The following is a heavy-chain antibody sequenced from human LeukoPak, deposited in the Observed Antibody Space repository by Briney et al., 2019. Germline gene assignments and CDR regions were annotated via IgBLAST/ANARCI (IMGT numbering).Heavy chain of an antibody. V-gene: IGHV1-2*06. CDR1: GYTFTDYY. CDR2: INPNSGGT. Sequence: ASVKVSCKASGYTFTDYYMHWVRQAPGQGLEWMGRINPNSGGTNYAQKFQGRVTITRDTYISTAYMELSRLRSDDTAVYYCARTPQILRYFVASWFDPWGQGTLVTVSS. CDR3: ARTPQILRYFVASWFDP. D-gene: IGHD3-9*01. J-gene: IGHJ5*02.